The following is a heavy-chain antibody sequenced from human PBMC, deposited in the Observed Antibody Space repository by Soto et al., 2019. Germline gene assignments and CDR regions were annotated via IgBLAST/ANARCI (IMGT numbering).Heavy chain of an antibody. D-gene: IGHD4-17*01. J-gene: IGHJ6*02. CDR2: IYSGGST. CDR3: ARSRPTDLDYGDYVDYYYYGMDV. CDR1: GFTVSSNY. V-gene: IGHV3-53*01. Sequence: PGGSLRLSCAASGFTVSSNYMSWVRQAPGKGLEWVSVIYSGGSTYYADSVKGRFTISRDNSKNTLYLQMNSLRAEDTAVYYCARSRPTDLDYGDYVDYYYYGMDVRGQGTTVTVSS.